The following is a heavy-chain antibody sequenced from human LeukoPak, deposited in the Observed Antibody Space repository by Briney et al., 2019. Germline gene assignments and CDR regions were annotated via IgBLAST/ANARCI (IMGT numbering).Heavy chain of an antibody. CDR1: GGSFSGYY. J-gene: IGHJ6*03. CDR2: INHSGST. V-gene: IGHV4-34*01. D-gene: IGHD3-22*01. CDR3: ARVPATYYYDSSGYYRGLYYYYYMDV. Sequence: DPSETLSLTCAVYGGSFSGYYWSWIRQPPGKGLEWIGEINHSGSTNYNPSLKSRVTISVDTSKNQFSLQLSSVTAADTAVYYCARVPATYYYDSSGYYRGLYYYYYMDVWGKGTTVTVSS.